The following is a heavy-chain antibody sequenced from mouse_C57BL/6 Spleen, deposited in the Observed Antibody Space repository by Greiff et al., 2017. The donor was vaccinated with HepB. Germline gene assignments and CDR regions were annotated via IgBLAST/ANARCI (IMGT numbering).Heavy chain of an antibody. D-gene: IGHD1-1*01. V-gene: IGHV1-82*01. CDR3: ADYYGSSPWFAY. CDR2: IYHGDGDT. Sequence: QVQLQQSGPELVKPGASVKISCKASGYAFSSSGMNWVRQRPGKGLEWIGRIYHGDGDTNYNGRLKGTATLTADKSSSTAYMQLSSLTSEDSAVYFCADYYGSSPWFAYWGQGTLVTVSA. J-gene: IGHJ3*01. CDR1: GYAFSSSG.